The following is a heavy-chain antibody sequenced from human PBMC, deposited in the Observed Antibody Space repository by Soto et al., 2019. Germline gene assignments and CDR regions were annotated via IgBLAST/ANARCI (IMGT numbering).Heavy chain of an antibody. Sequence: EVQLLESGGGLVQPGGSLRLSCAASGFTFSSYAMNWVRQAPGKGLEWVSAISGSGGSTYYADSVKGRFTISRDNSKNTLYLQMNSLRPEDTAVYYCAKEKTDRNAFHLWGQGTMVTVSS. J-gene: IGHJ3*01. CDR2: ISGSGGST. CDR1: GFTFSSYA. V-gene: IGHV3-23*01. CDR3: AKEKTDRNAFHL.